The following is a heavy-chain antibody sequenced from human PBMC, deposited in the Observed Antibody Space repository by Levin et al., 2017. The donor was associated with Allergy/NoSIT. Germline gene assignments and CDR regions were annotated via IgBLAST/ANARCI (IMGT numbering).Heavy chain of an antibody. J-gene: IGHJ4*02. D-gene: IGHD4-17*01. Sequence: EASVKVSCKASGYTFTNYEINWVRQAPGQGLEWMGWINTNTGNPTYAQGFTGRFVFSLDTSVSTAYLQINSLKTEDTAVYYCAKDLGGDYGAYWGQGTLVTVSS. V-gene: IGHV7-4-1*02. CDR1: GYTFTNYE. CDR2: INTNTGNP. CDR3: AKDLGGDYGAY.